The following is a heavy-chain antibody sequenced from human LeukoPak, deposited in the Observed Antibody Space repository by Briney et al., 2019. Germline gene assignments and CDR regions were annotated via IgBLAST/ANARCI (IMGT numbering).Heavy chain of an antibody. J-gene: IGHJ4*02. CDR3: ARDHYDILTGG. CDR1: GGTFSSYA. Sequence: ASVKVSCKASGGTFSSYAISWVRQAPGQGLEWMGGIIPIFGTANYAQKFQGRVTITADESTSTDYMELSSLRSEDTDVYYCARDHYDILTGGWGQGTLVTVSS. D-gene: IGHD3-9*01. CDR2: IIPIFGTA. V-gene: IGHV1-69*01.